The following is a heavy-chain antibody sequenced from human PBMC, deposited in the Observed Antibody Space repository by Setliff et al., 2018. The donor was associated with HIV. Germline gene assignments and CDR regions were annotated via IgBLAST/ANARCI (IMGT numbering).Heavy chain of an antibody. CDR1: GGSISSGSDY. CDR2: IHISGTT. V-gene: IGHV4-61*09. D-gene: IGHD3-3*01. CDR3: ARDVMEWFGNYFDN. Sequence: SETLSLTCTVSGGSISSGSDYWSWIRQPAGKGLEWIGQIHISGTTNYNPSLKSRVTISIDTSKHQFSLKLTSVTAADTALYYCARDVMEWFGNYFDNWGQGALVT. J-gene: IGHJ4*02.